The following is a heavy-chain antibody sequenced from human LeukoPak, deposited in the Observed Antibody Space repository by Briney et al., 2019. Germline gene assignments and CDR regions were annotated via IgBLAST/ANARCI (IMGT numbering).Heavy chain of an antibody. D-gene: IGHD3-3*01. V-gene: IGHV4-34*01. CDR3: ARSGYDFWSDAFDI. CDR2: INHSGST. CDR1: GGSFSGYY. J-gene: IGHJ3*02. Sequence: SETLSLTCAVYGGSFSGYYWSWIRQPPGKGLEWIGEINHSGSTNYNPSLKSRVTISVDTSKNQFSLKLSSVTAADTAVYYCARSGYDFWSDAFDIWGQGTMVTVSS.